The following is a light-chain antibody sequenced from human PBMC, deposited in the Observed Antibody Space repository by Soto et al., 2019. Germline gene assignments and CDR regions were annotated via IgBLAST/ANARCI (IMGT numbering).Light chain of an antibody. V-gene: IGKV3-20*01. Sequence: EIVLPQSPGPLSLSPGERSTLSCTASQIVSTAFLAWYQQKPGQAPSLLIYGASNRATDIPERFRGRGSGTEFTLTISSLQPEDVAPYYCQKYNSAPLTFGGGTKVDIK. J-gene: IGKJ4*01. CDR3: QKYNSAPLT. CDR1: QIVSTAF. CDR2: GAS.